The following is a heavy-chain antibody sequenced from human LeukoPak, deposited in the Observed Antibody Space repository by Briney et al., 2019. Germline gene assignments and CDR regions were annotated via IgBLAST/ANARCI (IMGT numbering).Heavy chain of an antibody. CDR3: ARSPVRCTSTTCFGFYFDY. Sequence: NPSETLSLTCTVSGYSISSGYYWGWIRQPPGKGLEWIGSIYHSGSTYYNPSLKSRVTISVDTSKNQLSLKLSSVTAADTAVYYCARSPVRCTSTTCFGFYFDYWGQGTLVTVSS. CDR1: GYSISSGYY. CDR2: IYHSGST. V-gene: IGHV4-38-2*02. D-gene: IGHD2-2*01. J-gene: IGHJ4*02.